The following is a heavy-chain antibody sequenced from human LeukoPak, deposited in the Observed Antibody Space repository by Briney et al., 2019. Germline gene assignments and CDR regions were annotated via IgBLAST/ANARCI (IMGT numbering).Heavy chain of an antibody. J-gene: IGHJ4*02. CDR1: GYTFTSYG. CDR2: ISAYNGNT. D-gene: IGHD3-3*01. V-gene: IGHV1-18*01. CDR3: ASNPDYDFWSGALDY. Sequence: ASVKVSCKASGYTFTSYGISWVRQAPGQGLEWMGWISAYNGNTNYAQKLQGRVTMTTDTSTSTAYMELRSLRSDDTAVYYCASNPDYDFWSGALDYWGQGTLVTVSS.